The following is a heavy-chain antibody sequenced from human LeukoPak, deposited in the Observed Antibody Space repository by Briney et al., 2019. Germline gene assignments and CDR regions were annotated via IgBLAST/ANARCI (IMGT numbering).Heavy chain of an antibody. CDR3: AKKEGSSWAHLDY. Sequence: GGSLRLSCAASGFTVITNDMTWVRQAPGKGLEWVSAISGSGGSTYYADSVKGRFTISRDNSKDTLYLQMNSLRAEDTAVYYCAKKEGSSWAHLDYWGQGTLVTVSS. D-gene: IGHD6-13*01. J-gene: IGHJ4*02. CDR2: ISGSGGST. V-gene: IGHV3-23*01. CDR1: GFTVITND.